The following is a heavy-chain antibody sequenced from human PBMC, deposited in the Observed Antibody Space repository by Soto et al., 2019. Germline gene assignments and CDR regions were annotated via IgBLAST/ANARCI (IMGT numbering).Heavy chain of an antibody. CDR2: INSDGSST. V-gene: IGHV3-74*01. J-gene: IGHJ5*02. Sequence: GGSLRLSCAASGFTFSSYWMHWVRQAPGKGLVWVSRINSDGSSTSYADSVKGRFTISRDNAKNTLYLQMNSLRAEDTAVYYCARDSSSLIVVVTLEAQNWFDPWGQGTLVTVSS. D-gene: IGHD3-22*01. CDR3: ARDSSSLIVVVTLEAQNWFDP. CDR1: GFTFSSYW.